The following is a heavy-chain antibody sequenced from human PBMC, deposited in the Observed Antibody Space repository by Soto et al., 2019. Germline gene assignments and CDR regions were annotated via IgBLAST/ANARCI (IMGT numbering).Heavy chain of an antibody. CDR2: IYFGDSDT. CDR1: GHDFDTYW. V-gene: IGHV5-51*01. CDR3: VTTSGWLRVLPPNSYYYAMDV. J-gene: IGHJ6*02. D-gene: IGHD5-12*01. Sequence: ESLKISCKASGHDFDTYWIAWVRQMPGKGLEWMGIIYFGDSDTRYSPPFQGHVTTSADKSISTAYLQWNSLKASDTAMYYCVTTSGWLRVLPPNSYYYAMDVWGQGTAVTVS.